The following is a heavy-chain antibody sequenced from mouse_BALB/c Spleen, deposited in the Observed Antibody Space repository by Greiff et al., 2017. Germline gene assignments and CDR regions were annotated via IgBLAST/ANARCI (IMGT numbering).Heavy chain of an antibody. CDR2: ISSGSSTI. V-gene: IGHV5-17*02. D-gene: IGHD2-4*01. Sequence: EVHLVESGGGLVQPGGSRKLSCAASGFTFSSFGMHWVRQAPEKGLEWVAYISSGSSTIYYADTVKGRFTISRDNPKNTLFLQMTSLRSEDTAMYYCARFDYDAAYWGQGTLVTVSA. CDR1: GFTFSSFG. J-gene: IGHJ3*01. CDR3: ARFDYDAAY.